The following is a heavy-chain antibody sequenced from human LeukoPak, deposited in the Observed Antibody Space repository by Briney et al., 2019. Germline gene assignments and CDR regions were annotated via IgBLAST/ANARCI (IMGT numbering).Heavy chain of an antibody. V-gene: IGHV1-69*02. J-gene: IGHJ6*03. D-gene: IGHD1-26*01. CDR2: IIPILGIA. Sequence: ASVKVSXKASGGTFSSYTISWVRLAPGQGLEWMGRIIPILGIANYAQKFQGRVTITADKSTSTAYMELSSLRSEDTAVYYCARRGARGYYCMDVWGKGTTVTVSS. CDR3: ARRGARGYYCMDV. CDR1: GGTFSSYT.